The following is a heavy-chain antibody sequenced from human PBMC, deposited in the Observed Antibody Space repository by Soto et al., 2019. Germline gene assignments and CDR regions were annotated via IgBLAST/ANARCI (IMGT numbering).Heavy chain of an antibody. J-gene: IGHJ4*02. CDR3: ARDQETLGFFDF. CDR2: INPSGGST. V-gene: IGHV1-46*01. CDR1: GYTFTTYY. Sequence: HVQLVQSGAEVKKPGASVKISCKASGYTFTTYYAHWIRQAPGQGLEYMGLINPSGGSTYYAQKFQGRLTMTRDTSTSTVYMELSSLRSEDTAVYFCARDQETLGFFDFWGQGTLVTVSS. D-gene: IGHD7-27*01.